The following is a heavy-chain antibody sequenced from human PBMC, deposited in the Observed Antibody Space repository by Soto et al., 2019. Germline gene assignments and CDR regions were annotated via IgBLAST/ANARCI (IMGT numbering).Heavy chain of an antibody. J-gene: IGHJ5*02. V-gene: IGHV3-74*01. Sequence: EVHLVESGGGLVQPGGSLRLSCAASGFTFSTYWMHWVRQAPGKGLVWVSRINGDGTTTTYADSMKGRFTISRDNAKNTLYLQMNSLRGEDTAVYFCATVATHSYNWVDPWGQGTLVTISS. CDR3: ATVATHSYNWVDP. CDR1: GFTFSTYW. D-gene: IGHD3-3*02. CDR2: INGDGTTT.